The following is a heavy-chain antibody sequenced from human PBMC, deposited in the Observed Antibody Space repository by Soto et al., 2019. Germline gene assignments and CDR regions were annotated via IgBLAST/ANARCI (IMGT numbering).Heavy chain of an antibody. CDR1: GGSISSGDYY. CDR2: IYYSGST. D-gene: IGHD1-26*01. J-gene: IGHJ4*02. CDR3: ARDGGEWELRSGSYYFDY. V-gene: IGHV4-30-4*01. Sequence: SETLSLTCTVSGGSISSGDYYWSWIRQPPGKGLEWIGYIYYSGSTYYNPSLKSRVTISVDTSKNQFSLKLSSVTAADTAVYYCARDGGEWELRSGSYYFDYWGQGTLVTVSS.